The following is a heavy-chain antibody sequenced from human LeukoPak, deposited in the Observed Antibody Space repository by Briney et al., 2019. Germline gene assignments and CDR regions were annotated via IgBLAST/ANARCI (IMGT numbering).Heavy chain of an antibody. Sequence: SVKVSCKASGGTFTSYAISWVRQAPGQGLEWMGGIIPILATANYAQKFQGRVTITTDESTSTAYMELSRLRSEDTAVYYCATSDPDVWGRLSFDPWRQGTQVTVSS. V-gene: IGHV1-69*05. J-gene: IGHJ5*02. CDR3: ATSDPDVWGRLSFDP. CDR2: IIPILATA. CDR1: GGTFTSYA. D-gene: IGHD3-16*01.